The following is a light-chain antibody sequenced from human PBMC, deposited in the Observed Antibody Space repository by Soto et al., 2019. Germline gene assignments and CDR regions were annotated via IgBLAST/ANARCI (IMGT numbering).Light chain of an antibody. V-gene: IGLV2-14*01. Sequence: QSALTQPASVSGSPGQSITISCTGTSSDVGGYNYVSWYQQHPGKAPKLMIYEVSNRPSGVSNRFSGSKSGNTASLTISGLRADDEADYYCSSFTSTHTGVFGGGTKVTVL. J-gene: IGLJ3*02. CDR2: EVS. CDR3: SSFTSTHTGV. CDR1: SSDVGGYNY.